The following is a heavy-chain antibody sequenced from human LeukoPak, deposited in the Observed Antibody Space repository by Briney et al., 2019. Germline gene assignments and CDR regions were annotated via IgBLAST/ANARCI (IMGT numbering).Heavy chain of an antibody. Sequence: PGRSLRLSCAASGFTFSSYGMHWVRQAPGKGLEWVAVISYDGSNKYYADSVKGRFTISRDNSKNTLYLQMNSLRAEDTAVYYCAKVGSGSGSYSKEDYYYYMDVWGKGTTVTVSS. CDR2: ISYDGSNK. D-gene: IGHD3-10*01. CDR3: AKVGSGSGSYSKEDYYYYMDV. CDR1: GFTFSSYG. J-gene: IGHJ6*03. V-gene: IGHV3-30*18.